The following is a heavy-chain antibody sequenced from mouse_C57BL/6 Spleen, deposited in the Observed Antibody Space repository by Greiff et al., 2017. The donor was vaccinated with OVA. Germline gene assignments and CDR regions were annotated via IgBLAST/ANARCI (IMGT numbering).Heavy chain of an antibody. CDR3: ARRDFDY. CDR2: ISSGGSYT. V-gene: IGHV5-6*01. Sequence: EVQVVESGGDLVKPGGSLKLSCAASGFTFSSYGMSWVRQTPDQRLEWVATISSGGSYTYYPDSVKGRFTISRDNAKNTLYLQLSSLKSEDTAMYYCARRDFDYWGQGTTLTVSS. CDR1: GFTFSSYG. J-gene: IGHJ2*01.